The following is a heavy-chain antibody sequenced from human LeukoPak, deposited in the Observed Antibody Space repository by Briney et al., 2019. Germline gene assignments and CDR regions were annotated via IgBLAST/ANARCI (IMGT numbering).Heavy chain of an antibody. V-gene: IGHV3-23*01. D-gene: IGHD3-3*01. CDR1: GFTFSSYA. J-gene: IGHJ6*02. CDR3: VNILEKFITSNYYGVDV. Sequence: GGSLRLSCVASGFTFSSYAMNWLRQAPGQGPEGVSSISISGDRTYYADSVKGRFTISRDNSKNTLSLQMNSLRAEDTAVYYCVNILEKFITSNYYGVDVWGQGTTVTVSS. CDR2: ISISGDRT.